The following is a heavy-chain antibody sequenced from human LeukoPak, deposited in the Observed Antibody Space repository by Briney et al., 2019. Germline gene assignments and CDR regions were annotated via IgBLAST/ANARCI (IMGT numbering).Heavy chain of an antibody. Sequence: PGGSLRLSCAASGFTFSSYSMNWVRQAPGKGLEWVSSISSSSSYIYYADSVKGRFTISRDNAKNSLYLQMNSLRAEDTAVYYCASAPKDYYDTKNRCGMDVWGQGTTVTVSS. D-gene: IGHD3-22*01. CDR1: GFTFSSYS. CDR2: ISSSSSYI. J-gene: IGHJ6*02. CDR3: ASAPKDYYDTKNRCGMDV. V-gene: IGHV3-21*01.